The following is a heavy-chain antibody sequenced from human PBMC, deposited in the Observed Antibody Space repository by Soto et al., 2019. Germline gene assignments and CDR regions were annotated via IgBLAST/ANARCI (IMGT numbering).Heavy chain of an antibody. V-gene: IGHV1-18*01. CDR3: ERDTPPTDY. CDR1: GYTFTSYH. CDR2: ISAYNTNT. J-gene: IGHJ4*02. Sequence: QVQLVQSGAEVKKPGASVKVSCKTSGYTFTSYHISWVRQAPGQGLEWMGWISAYNTNTNYAQKLQGRVTMTTDTSASTDYMELRSLRSDETAVYYCERDTPPTDYWGQGTLVTVSS.